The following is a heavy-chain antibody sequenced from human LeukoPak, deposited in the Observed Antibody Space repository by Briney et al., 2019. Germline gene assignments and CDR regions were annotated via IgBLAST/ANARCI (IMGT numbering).Heavy chain of an antibody. CDR3: AREVTYYYDSSGYYSYNWFDP. V-gene: IGHV1-8*01. D-gene: IGHD3-22*01. CDR2: MNPNSGNT. J-gene: IGHJ5*02. CDR1: GYTFTSYD. Sequence: ASVKVSCKASGYTFTSYDINWVRQATGQGLEWMGWMNPNSGNTGYAQKFQGRVTMTRNTSISTAYMELSSLRSEDTAVYYCAREVTYYYDSSGYYSYNWFDPWGQGTLVTVSS.